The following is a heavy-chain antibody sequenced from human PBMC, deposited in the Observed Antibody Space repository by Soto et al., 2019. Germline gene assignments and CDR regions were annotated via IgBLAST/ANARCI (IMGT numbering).Heavy chain of an antibody. V-gene: IGHV3-48*03. D-gene: IGHD3-3*01. CDR2: ISSSGSTI. CDR3: ARANFWSGPDPLPGDY. J-gene: IGHJ4*02. CDR1: GFTFSSYE. Sequence: LRLSCAASGFTFSSYEMNWVRQAPGKGLEWVSYISSSGSTIYYADSVKGRFTISRDNAKNSLYLQMNSLRAEDTAVYYCARANFWSGPDPLPGDYWGQGALVTVSS.